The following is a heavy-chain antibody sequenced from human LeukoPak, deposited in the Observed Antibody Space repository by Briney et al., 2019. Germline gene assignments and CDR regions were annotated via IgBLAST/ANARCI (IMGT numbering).Heavy chain of an antibody. D-gene: IGHD5-12*01. CDR3: ARIPLGYSGAYYFDY. CDR1: RGSISGSIRSYY. CDR2: ISSSGSV. Sequence: SETLSLTCTVSRGSISGSIRSYYWSWLRQPQGKGLEWIGYISSSGSVNDNPSLRSRVTISVDTSKNQFFLNLSSVSAADTAVYYCARIPLGYSGAYYFDYWGKGTLVTVSP. J-gene: IGHJ4*02. V-gene: IGHV4-4*09.